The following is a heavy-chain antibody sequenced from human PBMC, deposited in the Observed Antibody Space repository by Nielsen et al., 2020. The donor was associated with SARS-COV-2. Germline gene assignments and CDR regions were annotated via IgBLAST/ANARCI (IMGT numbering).Heavy chain of an antibody. J-gene: IGHJ6*03. CDR1: GFTFSSYS. D-gene: IGHD5-12*01. V-gene: IGHV3-48*04. CDR2: ISSSSSTI. Sequence: GESLKISCAASGFTFSSYSMNWVRQAPGTGLEWVSYISSSSSTIYYADSVKGRFTISRDNAKNSLYLQMNSLRAEDTAVYYCARDLVVRLRPYYYYYYYMDVWGKGTTVTVSS. CDR3: ARDLVVRLRPYYYYYYYMDV.